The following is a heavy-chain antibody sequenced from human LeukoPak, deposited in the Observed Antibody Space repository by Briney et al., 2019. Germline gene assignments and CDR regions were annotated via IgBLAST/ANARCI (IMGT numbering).Heavy chain of an antibody. CDR2: INNDGSAT. Sequence: GGSLRLSCAASGFAFSKYWIHWVRQRPGKGLMWVSRINNDGSATVYADSVRGRFTISRDNDENTVYLQMSSLRSEDTAVYYCVRAGHQDYYYFDLWGRGTLVSVSS. CDR3: VRAGHQDYYYFDL. CDR1: GFAFSKYW. J-gene: IGHJ2*01. V-gene: IGHV3-74*01.